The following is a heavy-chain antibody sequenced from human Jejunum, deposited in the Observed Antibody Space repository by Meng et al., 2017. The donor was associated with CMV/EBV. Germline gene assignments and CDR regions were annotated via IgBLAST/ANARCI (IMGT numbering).Heavy chain of an antibody. J-gene: IGHJ4*02. D-gene: IGHD4-17*01. CDR3: ARVGGAQHGDFDF. V-gene: IGHV4-34*01. CDR1: GESFSGYY. Sequence: LPQWRSGPLKPPDTPHLTFTVYGESFSGYYWTWIRQPPGKGLEWIGEINHSGSTNYNPSLKSRVTILVDTSKRQFSLRLSFVTAADTAVYYCARVGGAQHGDFDFWGQGTLVTVSS. CDR2: INHSGST.